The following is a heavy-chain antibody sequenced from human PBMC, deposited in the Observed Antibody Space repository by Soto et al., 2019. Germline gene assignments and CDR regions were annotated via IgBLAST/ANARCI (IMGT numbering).Heavy chain of an antibody. Sequence: QVQRVQSGPEVKKTGTSVKVSCKASGGSFSSRAISWVRQAPGQGLEWMGGIIPFFGRVNYAEKFQDRVTITADEATGTAYMDLSSLKSEDTALYYCANSRGGTFLGYHGMDIWGQGTTVSVSS. J-gene: IGHJ6*02. CDR3: ANSRGGTFLGYHGMDI. V-gene: IGHV1-69*01. CDR2: IIPFFGRV. CDR1: GGSFSSRA. D-gene: IGHD3-16*01.